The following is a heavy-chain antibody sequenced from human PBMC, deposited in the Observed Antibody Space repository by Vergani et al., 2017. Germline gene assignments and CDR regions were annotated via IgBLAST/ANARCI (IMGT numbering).Heavy chain of an antibody. J-gene: IGHJ5*02. V-gene: IGHV4-59*08. D-gene: IGHD2-15*01. CDR3: ARVGSFCSGGSCYNWFDP. Sequence: QVQLQESGPGLVKPSETLSLTCTVSGGSISSYYWSWIRQPPGKGLEWIGYIYYSGSTNYNPSLKSRVTISVDTSKNQFSLKLSSVTAADTAVYYCARVGSFCSGGSCYNWFDPWGQGTLVTVSS. CDR1: GGSISSYY. CDR2: IYYSGST.